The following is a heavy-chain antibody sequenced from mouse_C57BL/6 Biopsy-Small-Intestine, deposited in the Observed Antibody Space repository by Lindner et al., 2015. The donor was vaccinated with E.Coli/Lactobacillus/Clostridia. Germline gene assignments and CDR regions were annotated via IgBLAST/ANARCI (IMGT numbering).Heavy chain of an antibody. CDR2: IDPSDGYT. V-gene: IGHV1-50*01. CDR1: GYTFTTYW. Sequence: VQLQESGAEPVKPGASVKLSCKASGYTFTTYWMQWVKQRPGQGLVWIGEIDPSDGYTNYSQNFKGKATLTVDTSSSTAYMQLSSLTSEDSAVYYCARNLYYGNSYWYFDVWGTGTTVTVSS. D-gene: IGHD1-1*01. J-gene: IGHJ1*03. CDR3: ARNLYYGNSYWYFDV.